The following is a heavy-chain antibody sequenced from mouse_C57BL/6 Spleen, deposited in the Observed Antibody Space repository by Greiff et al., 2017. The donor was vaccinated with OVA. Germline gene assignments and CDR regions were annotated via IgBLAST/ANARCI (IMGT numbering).Heavy chain of an antibody. CDR1: GFTFSDYY. D-gene: IGHD4-1*01. Sequence: EVQVVESGGGLVQPGGSLKLSCAASGFTFSDYYMYWVRQTPEKRLEWVAYISNGGGSTYYPDTVKGRFTISRDNAKNTLYLQMSRLKSEDTAMYYCARGGELDYFDYWGQGTTLTVSS. J-gene: IGHJ2*01. CDR3: ARGGELDYFDY. CDR2: ISNGGGST. V-gene: IGHV5-12*01.